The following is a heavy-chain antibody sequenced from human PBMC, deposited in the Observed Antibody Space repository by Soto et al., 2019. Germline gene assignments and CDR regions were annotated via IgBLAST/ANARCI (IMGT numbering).Heavy chain of an antibody. CDR3: ARDPSYSSSWYRDNYYYYGMDV. Sequence: QVQLVQSGAEVKKPGSSVKVSCKASGGTFSSYAISWVRQAPGQGLEWMGGIIPIFGTANYAQKFQGRVTITADKSTSTAYMELSSLRSEDTAVYYCARDPSYSSSWYRDNYYYYGMDVWGQGTTVTVSS. D-gene: IGHD6-13*01. CDR2: IIPIFGTA. J-gene: IGHJ6*02. V-gene: IGHV1-69*06. CDR1: GGTFSSYA.